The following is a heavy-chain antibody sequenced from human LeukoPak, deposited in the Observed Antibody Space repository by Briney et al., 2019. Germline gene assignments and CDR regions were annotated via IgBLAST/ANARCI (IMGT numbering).Heavy chain of an antibody. CDR2: IYYSGST. CDR1: GGSISSYY. Sequence: PSETLSLTCTVSGGSISSYYWSWIRQPPGKGLEWIGYIYYSGSTKYNPSLKSRVTISVDTSKNQFSLTLRFVTAADTALYYCARHQTKYCSTTTCSGDYYYGMDVWGQGTAVTVSS. V-gene: IGHV4-59*08. D-gene: IGHD2-2*01. CDR3: ARHQTKYCSTTTCSGDYYYGMDV. J-gene: IGHJ6*02.